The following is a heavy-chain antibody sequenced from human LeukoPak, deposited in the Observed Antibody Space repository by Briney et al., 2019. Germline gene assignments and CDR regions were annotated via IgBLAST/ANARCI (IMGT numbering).Heavy chain of an antibody. J-gene: IGHJ6*02. D-gene: IGHD2-2*01. V-gene: IGHV3-7*03. CDR2: IKQDGSEK. Sequence: GGSLRLSCAASGFTFSSYWMSWVRQAPGKGLEWVANIKQDGSEKYYVDSVKGRFTISRGNAKNSLYLQMNSLRAEDTAVYYCARDSIVVVPAAVIYYYYYYGMDVWGQGTTVTVSS. CDR1: GFTFSSYW. CDR3: ARDSIVVVPAAVIYYYYYYGMDV.